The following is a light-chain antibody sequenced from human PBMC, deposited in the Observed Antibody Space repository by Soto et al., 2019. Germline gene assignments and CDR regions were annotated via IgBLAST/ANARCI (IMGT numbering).Light chain of an antibody. CDR2: GAS. CDR3: QQYGSSPQP. J-gene: IGKJ2*01. V-gene: IGKV3-20*01. CDR1: QSVDSNY. Sequence: EIVLTQSPGTLSLSPGERATLSCRASQSVDSNYFAWYQHKPGQAPRLIIYGASSRATGIPDRFSGGGSGTDFTITISILEPEAFVVYYCQQYGSSPQPFGQGTKLEIK.